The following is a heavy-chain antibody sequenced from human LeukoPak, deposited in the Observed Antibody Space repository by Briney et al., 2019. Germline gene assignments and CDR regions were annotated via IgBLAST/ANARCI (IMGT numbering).Heavy chain of an antibody. Sequence: GGSLRLSCAVSGFTVSSTYMSWVRQPPGKGLEWISVIYTGGNTFYADSVRGRFTISRDNSKDTLYLQMNSLRAEDTAVYYCARDLVSLGAFKAFDIWGQGTMVTVSS. J-gene: IGHJ3*02. V-gene: IGHV3-53*01. CDR2: IYTGGNT. CDR3: ARDLVSLGAFKAFDI. CDR1: GFTVSSTY. D-gene: IGHD3-9*01.